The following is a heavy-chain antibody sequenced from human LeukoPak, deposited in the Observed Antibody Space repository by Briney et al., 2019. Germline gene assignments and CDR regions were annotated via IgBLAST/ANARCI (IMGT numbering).Heavy chain of an antibody. Sequence: SETLSLTCTVSGGSISSYYWSWVRQPPGKGLEWIGYIYYSGSTNYNPSLKSRVTISVDTSKNQFSLKLSSVTAADTAVYYCARGEITGTMNFDYWGQGTLVTVSS. CDR3: ARGEITGTMNFDY. V-gene: IGHV4-59*01. CDR2: IYYSGST. J-gene: IGHJ4*02. D-gene: IGHD1-20*01. CDR1: GGSISSYY.